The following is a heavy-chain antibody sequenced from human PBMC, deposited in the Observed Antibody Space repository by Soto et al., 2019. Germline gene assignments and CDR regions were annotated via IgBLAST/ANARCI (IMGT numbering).Heavy chain of an antibody. CDR3: TKDRDILTGYYSPNSFDY. Sequence: GGSLRLSCAASGFTFTNAWMNWVRQAPGKGLEWVGRIKSKTDGGTTDYAAPVKGRFTISRDDSENTLYLQMNSLKTEDTAVYYCTKDRDILTGYYSPNSFDYWGQGTLVTVSS. CDR1: GFTFTNAW. V-gene: IGHV3-15*07. CDR2: IKSKTDGGTT. J-gene: IGHJ4*02. D-gene: IGHD3-9*01.